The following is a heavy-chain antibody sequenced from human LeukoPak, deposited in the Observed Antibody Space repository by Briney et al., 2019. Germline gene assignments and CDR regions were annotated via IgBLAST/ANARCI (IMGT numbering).Heavy chain of an antibody. J-gene: IGHJ5*02. V-gene: IGHV4-59*01. D-gene: IGHD3-16*01. Sequence: SETLSLTCTVSGASLNSYYWTWIRQPPGKGLEWIGYIYDSGSTNYNPPLKSRVTLSLDTPKNQFSLRLTSVTAADTAVYFCARSLITANWFDPWGQGTLVNVSS. CDR2: IYDSGST. CDR1: GASLNSYY. CDR3: ARSLITANWFDP.